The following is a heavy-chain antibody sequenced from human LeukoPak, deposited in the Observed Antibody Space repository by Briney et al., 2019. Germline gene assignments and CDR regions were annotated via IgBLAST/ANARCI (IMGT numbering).Heavy chain of an antibody. J-gene: IGHJ4*02. CDR1: GFTFSSYG. Sequence: GGSLRLSCAASGFTFSSYGMHWVRQAPGKGLEWVAVIWYDGSNKYYADSVKGRFTISRDNSKNTLYLQMNSLRAEDTAVYYCAKGRSITMVRGVIIPLFDYWGQGTLVTVSS. CDR3: AKGRSITMVRGVIIPLFDY. D-gene: IGHD3-10*01. V-gene: IGHV3-33*06. CDR2: IWYDGSNK.